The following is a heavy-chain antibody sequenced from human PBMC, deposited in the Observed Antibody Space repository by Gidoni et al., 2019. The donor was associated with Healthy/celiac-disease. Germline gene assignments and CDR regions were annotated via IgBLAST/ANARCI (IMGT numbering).Heavy chain of an antibody. V-gene: IGHV3-66*02. D-gene: IGHD3-10*01. CDR3: ARDITTMVRGVFDAFDI. J-gene: IGHJ3*02. CDR1: GFTVRSNY. Sequence: EVQLVESGGGLVQPGGSLRLSCAASGFTVRSNYMSWVRQAPGKGLEWVSVIYSGGSTYYADSVKGRFTISRDNSKNTLYLQMNSLRAEDTAVYYCARDITTMVRGVFDAFDIWGQGTMVTVSS. CDR2: IYSGGST.